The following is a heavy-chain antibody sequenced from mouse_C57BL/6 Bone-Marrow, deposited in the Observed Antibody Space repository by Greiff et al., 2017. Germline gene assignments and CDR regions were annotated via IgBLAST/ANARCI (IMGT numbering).Heavy chain of an antibody. J-gene: IGHJ4*01. V-gene: IGHV1-39*01. D-gene: IGHD1-1*01. CDR1: GYSFTDYN. Sequence: EVQLQQSGPELVKPGASVKISCKASGYSFTDYNLNWVKQSNGKSLEWIGVITTNYGTTSYNQTLNGKATLTVDQSTSTAYMQLNSLTSEDSAVYYCAREKDYGSEAMDDWGQGTSVTVSS. CDR2: ITTNYGTT. CDR3: AREKDYGSEAMDD.